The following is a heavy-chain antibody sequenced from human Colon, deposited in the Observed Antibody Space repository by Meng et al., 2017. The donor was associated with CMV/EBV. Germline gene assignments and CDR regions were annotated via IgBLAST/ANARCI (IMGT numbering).Heavy chain of an antibody. CDR2: VYISGNT. D-gene: IGHD3-10*01. CDR3: ARDSNLSGLAY. V-gene: IGHV4-4*07. J-gene: IGHJ4*02. CDR1: GASITSYY. Sequence: QGQPRGPGPGLVKPSQTLSLTCTVSGASITSYYWSWIRQPAGKGLEWIGRVYISGNTNYNPSLKSRVTMSIDTSKNQLSLNIRSVTAADTAVYYCARDSNLSGLAYWGQGTLVTVSS.